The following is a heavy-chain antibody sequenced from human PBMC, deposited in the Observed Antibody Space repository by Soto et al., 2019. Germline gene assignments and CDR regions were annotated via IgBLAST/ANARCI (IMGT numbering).Heavy chain of an antibody. CDR3: AGSTVNIISDAFDI. CDR2: IYYSGST. J-gene: IGHJ3*02. CDR1: GGSISSYY. D-gene: IGHD4-17*01. V-gene: IGHV4-59*08. Sequence: QVQLQESGPGLVKPSETLSLTCTVSGGSISSYYWSWIRQPPGKGLEWIGYIYYSGSTNYNPSLKRRVTISVDTSKNQCSLKLSSVTAADTAVYYCAGSTVNIISDAFDIWGQGTMVTVSS.